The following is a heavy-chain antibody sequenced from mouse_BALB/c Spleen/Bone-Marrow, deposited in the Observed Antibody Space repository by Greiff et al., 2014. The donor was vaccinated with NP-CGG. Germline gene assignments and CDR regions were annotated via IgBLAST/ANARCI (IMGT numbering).Heavy chain of an antibody. D-gene: IGHD4-1*01. CDR2: ITYSANT. Sequence: DVHLVESGPSLVKPSQTLSLTCSVTGDSITRGYWNWIRKFPGNKLEYMGYITYSANTYYNPSLKSRLSITRDTSKNQYYLQLNSVTTEDTATYYCATGYYFDYWGQGTTLTVSS. J-gene: IGHJ2*01. CDR3: ATGYYFDY. CDR1: GDSITRGY. V-gene: IGHV3-8*02.